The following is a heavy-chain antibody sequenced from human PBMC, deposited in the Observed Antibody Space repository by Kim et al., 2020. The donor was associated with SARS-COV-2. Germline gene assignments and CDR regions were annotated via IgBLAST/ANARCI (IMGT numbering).Heavy chain of an antibody. CDR1: GDSVSSNSAA. V-gene: IGHV6-1*01. J-gene: IGHJ6*01. D-gene: IGHD6-19*01. CDR3: PGQSSRSLHQGPIGLPPGTLLQEHL. CDR2: TYYRSKWYN. Sequence: SQTLSLTCAISGDSVSSNSAAWNWIRQSPSRGLEWLGRTYYRSKWYNDYAVSVKSRITINPDTSKNQFSLQLNSVTPEDTAVYYCPGQSSRSLHQGPIGLPPGTLLQEHLWG.